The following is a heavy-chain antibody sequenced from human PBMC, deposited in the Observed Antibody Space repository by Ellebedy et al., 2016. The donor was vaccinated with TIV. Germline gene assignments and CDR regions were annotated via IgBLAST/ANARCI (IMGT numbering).Heavy chain of an antibody. Sequence: MPSETLSLTCTVSGDSISGYYWSWIRQPPGKGLEWIGYLYSSGSGEYNPSLKCRVTMSVETSRGQFSLRLNSVTAADTAVYYCARSGGWYTPYDYWGQGTLVTVSS. CDR3: ARSGGWYTPYDY. CDR2: LYSSGSG. J-gene: IGHJ4*02. CDR1: GDSISGYY. V-gene: IGHV4-59*01. D-gene: IGHD6-19*01.